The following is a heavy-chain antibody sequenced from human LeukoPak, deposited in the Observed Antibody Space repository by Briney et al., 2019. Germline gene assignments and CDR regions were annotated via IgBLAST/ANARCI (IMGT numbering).Heavy chain of an antibody. CDR2: INPNSGGT. Sequence: GSVTVSCKASGYTFTGYYMHWVRQAPGQGLEWMGWINPNSGGTNYAQKFQGRVTMTRDTSISTAYMELSRLRSDDTAVYYCARNLVPAAIGVYGFDYWGQGTLVTVSS. CDR1: GYTFTGYY. J-gene: IGHJ4*02. CDR3: ARNLVPAAIGVYGFDY. D-gene: IGHD2-2*01. V-gene: IGHV1-2*02.